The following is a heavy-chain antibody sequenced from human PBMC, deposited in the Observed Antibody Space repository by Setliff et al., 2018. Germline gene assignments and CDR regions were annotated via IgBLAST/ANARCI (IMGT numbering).Heavy chain of an antibody. CDR2: IYHRGRT. CDR3: ASPRRDDLDTPFDAFDL. D-gene: IGHD1-1*01. V-gene: IGHV4-39*07. Sequence: SETLSLTCSVSGGSISGSHYSWVWMRQPPGKRLEWIATIYHRGRTYYNPSLDSRVTISLDTSKNQYSLRLRSVTAADTAVYYCASPRRDDLDTPFDAFDLWGQGTKVTVSS. J-gene: IGHJ3*01. CDR1: GGSISGSHYS.